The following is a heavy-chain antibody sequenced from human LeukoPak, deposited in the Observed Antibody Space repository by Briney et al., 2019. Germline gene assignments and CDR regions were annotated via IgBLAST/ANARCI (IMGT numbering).Heavy chain of an antibody. Sequence: GGSLRLSCAASGFIFSSYTMSWVRQAPGKGLEWVSTISGSGDSTYYVDSVKGRFTISRDNSKNTLYLQVNSLRAEDTAVYYCAQDSPSAPVTSVWGQGTLVPVSS. CDR3: AQDSPSAPVTSV. CDR2: ISGSGDST. J-gene: IGHJ4*02. D-gene: IGHD4-17*01. CDR1: GFIFSSYT. V-gene: IGHV3-23*01.